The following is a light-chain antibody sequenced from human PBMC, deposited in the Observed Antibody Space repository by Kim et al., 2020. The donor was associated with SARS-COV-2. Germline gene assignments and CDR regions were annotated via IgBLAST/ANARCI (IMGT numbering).Light chain of an antibody. J-gene: IGLJ3*02. CDR1: KLGDKY. Sequence: LSPEQTASITCSGDKLGDKYACWYQQKPGQSPVLVIYQDSKRPSGIPERFSGSNSGNTATLTISGTQAMDEADYYCQAWDSSTWVFGGGTQLTVL. CDR2: QDS. V-gene: IGLV3-1*01. CDR3: QAWDSSTWV.